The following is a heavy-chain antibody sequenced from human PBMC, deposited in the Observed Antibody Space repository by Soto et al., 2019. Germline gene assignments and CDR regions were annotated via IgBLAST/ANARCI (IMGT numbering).Heavy chain of an antibody. J-gene: IGHJ4*02. CDR3: ASMGYLYGSGSYPLDY. D-gene: IGHD3-10*01. CDR2: IYNSGST. V-gene: IGHV4-59*08. Sequence: WTWIRQPPGKGLEWIGFIYNSGSTHYNPSPKSQVTISVDTSKNQVSLKLRSVTAADTAVYCCASMGYLYGSGSYPLDYWGQGTLVTVSS.